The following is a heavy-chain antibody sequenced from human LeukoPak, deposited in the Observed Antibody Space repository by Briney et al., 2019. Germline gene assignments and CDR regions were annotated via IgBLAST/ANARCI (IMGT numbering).Heavy chain of an antibody. CDR1: GGSIGSYY. CDR3: ARASYSYDINGWVPFDY. V-gene: IGHV4-59*08. D-gene: IGHD3-22*01. CDR2: MYYSGST. J-gene: IGHJ4*02. Sequence: KPSETLSLTCTVSGGSIGSYYWNWIRQPPGKGLEWIGYMYYSGSTNYNPSLKSRVTISGDTSKNQFSLRLSSVTAADTAVYYCARASYSYDINGWVPFDYWGQGTLVTVSS.